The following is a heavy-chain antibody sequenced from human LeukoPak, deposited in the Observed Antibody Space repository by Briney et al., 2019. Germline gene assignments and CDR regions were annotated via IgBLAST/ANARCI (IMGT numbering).Heavy chain of an antibody. D-gene: IGHD3-22*01. V-gene: IGHV3-74*01. J-gene: IGHJ4*02. CDR1: GFTFSSYW. Sequence: PGGSLRLSCAASGFTFSSYWMHWVRQAPGKGLVWVSRINSDGSSTSYADSVKGRFTISRDNAKNTLYLHMNSLRAEDTAVYYCARDPYDSSGYWDYFDYWGQGTPVTVSS. CDR2: INSDGSST. CDR3: ARDPYDSSGYWDYFDY.